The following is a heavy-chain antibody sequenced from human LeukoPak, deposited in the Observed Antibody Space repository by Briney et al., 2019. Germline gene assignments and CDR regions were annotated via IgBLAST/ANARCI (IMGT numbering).Heavy chain of an antibody. CDR2: IYISENT. D-gene: IGHD1-1*01. V-gene: IGHV4-61*02. J-gene: IGHJ3*02. Sequence: SETLSLTCTVSGGSISSGSYYWSWIRQPAGKGLEWIGRIYISENTNYNPSLKSRVTISVDTSKNQFSLKLSSVTAADTAVYYCARGGTSNAFDIWGQGTMVTVSS. CDR1: GGSISSGSYY. CDR3: ARGGTSNAFDI.